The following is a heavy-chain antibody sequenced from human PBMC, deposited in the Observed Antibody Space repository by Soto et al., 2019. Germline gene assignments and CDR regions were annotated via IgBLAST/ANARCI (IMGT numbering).Heavy chain of an antibody. V-gene: IGHV3-23*01. Sequence: EVQVLDSGGGLVQTGGSLRLSCEASGFTFSDYVMGWVRQAPGKGLEWVSAISGPVGSTYYSDSVKGRFTISRDNSENTVYLQMNSVRAEDTALYHCAKSARGDGYKNAFDVWGQGTMVTVSS. CDR1: GFTFSDYV. J-gene: IGHJ3*01. D-gene: IGHD5-12*01. CDR3: AKSARGDGYKNAFDV. CDR2: ISGPVGST.